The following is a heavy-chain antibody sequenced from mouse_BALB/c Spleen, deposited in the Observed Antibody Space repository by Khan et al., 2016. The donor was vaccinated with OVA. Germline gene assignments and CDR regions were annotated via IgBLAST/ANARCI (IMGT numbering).Heavy chain of an antibody. D-gene: IGHD2-10*02. J-gene: IGHJ4*01. V-gene: IGHV2-6-5*01. CDR3: AKGVWSYFYAVDY. Sequence: QIQLVQSGPGLVAPSQSLSITCSVSGFSLTDYDVSWIRQPPGKGLEWLGVIWGGGTTYYNSVLETRLSISKDNSKSRVFLKMNSLQTDDTAMYYCAKGVWSYFYAVDYWGQGTSVTVSS. CDR1: GFSLTDYD. CDR2: IWGGGTT.